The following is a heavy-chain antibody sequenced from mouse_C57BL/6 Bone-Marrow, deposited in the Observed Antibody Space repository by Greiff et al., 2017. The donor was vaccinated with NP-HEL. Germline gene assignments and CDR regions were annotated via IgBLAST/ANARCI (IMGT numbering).Heavy chain of an antibody. Sequence: EVKLMESGGDLVKPGGSLKLSCAASGFTFSSYGMSWVRQTPDKRLEWVATISSGGSYTYYPDSVKGRFTISRDNAKNTLYLQMSSLKSEDTAMYYCARLSDSAGYVRYYAMDDGGQGTSVTVSS. CDR2: ISSGGSYT. CDR1: GFTFSSYG. J-gene: IGHJ4*01. D-gene: IGHD3-2*02. CDR3: ARLSDSAGYVRYYAMDD. V-gene: IGHV5-6*01.